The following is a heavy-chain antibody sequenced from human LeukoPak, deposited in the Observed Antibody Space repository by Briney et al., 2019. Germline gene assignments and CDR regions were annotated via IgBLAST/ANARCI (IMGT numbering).Heavy chain of an antibody. CDR2: IYYSGST. Sequence: ASETLSLTCTVSGGSISSGDYYWSWIRQPPGKGLEWIGYIYYSGSTYYNPSLKSRVTISVDTSKNQFSLKLSSVTAADTAVYYCARGIMVRGVILQWYYFDYWGQGTLVTVSS. V-gene: IGHV4-30-4*01. CDR3: ARGIMVRGVILQWYYFDY. D-gene: IGHD3-10*01. CDR1: GGSISSGDYY. J-gene: IGHJ4*02.